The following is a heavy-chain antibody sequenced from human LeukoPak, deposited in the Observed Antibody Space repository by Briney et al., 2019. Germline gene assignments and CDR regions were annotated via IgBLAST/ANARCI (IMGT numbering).Heavy chain of an antibody. CDR3: ARRSSGEVDP. V-gene: IGHV4-4*02. CDR1: DGSISSSNW. Sequence: SETLSLTCAVSDGSISSSNWWSWVRQPPGKGLEWIGEIYHSGSTNYNPSLKSRVTIPVDKSKNQFSLKLSSVTAADTAVYYCARRSSGEVDPWGQGTLVTVSS. D-gene: IGHD6-25*01. J-gene: IGHJ5*02. CDR2: IYHSGST.